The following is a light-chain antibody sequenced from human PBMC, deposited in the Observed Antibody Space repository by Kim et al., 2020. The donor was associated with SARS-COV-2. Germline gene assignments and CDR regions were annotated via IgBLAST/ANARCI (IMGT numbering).Light chain of an antibody. V-gene: IGLV2-8*01. J-gene: IGLJ1*01. CDR1: SSDVGAYNY. CDR2: EVS. Sequence: QSALTQPPSASGSPGQSVTISCTGTSSDVGAYNYVSWYQQHPGKAPKLMIHEVSQRPSGVPHRFSGSKSGNTASLTVSGLQAEDEADYYCSSYAGRNNYVFGTGTKVTVL. CDR3: SSYAGRNNYV.